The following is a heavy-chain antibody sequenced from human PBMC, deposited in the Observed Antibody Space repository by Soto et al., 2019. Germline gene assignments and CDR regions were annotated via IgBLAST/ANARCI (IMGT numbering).Heavy chain of an antibody. CDR3: ARQLTYRDSKGSGSSGH. V-gene: IGHV4-39*01. CDR1: GGSISSSSYY. CDR2: IYYSGST. Sequence: SETLSLTCTVSGGSISSSSYYWGWIRQPPGKGLEWIGSIYYSGSTYYNPSLKSRVTISVDTSKNQFSLKLSSVTAADTAVYYCARQLTYRDSKGSGSSGHWGQGTLVTVSS. D-gene: IGHD3-10*01. J-gene: IGHJ4*02.